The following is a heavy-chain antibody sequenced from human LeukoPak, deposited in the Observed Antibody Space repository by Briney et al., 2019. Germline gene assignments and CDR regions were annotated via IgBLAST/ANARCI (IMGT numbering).Heavy chain of an antibody. CDR1: GGSISSYY. CDR2: IYYNGRT. V-gene: IGHV4-59*08. D-gene: IGHD3-22*01. CDR3: ARTIPDSSGYYYSDY. Sequence: SETLSLTCTVSGGSISSYYWSWIRQPPGKELEWIGYIYYNGRTYYNPSLKSRVTISVDTSKNQFSLSLSSVTAADTAVYYCARTIPDSSGYYYSDYWGQGTLVTVSS. J-gene: IGHJ4*02.